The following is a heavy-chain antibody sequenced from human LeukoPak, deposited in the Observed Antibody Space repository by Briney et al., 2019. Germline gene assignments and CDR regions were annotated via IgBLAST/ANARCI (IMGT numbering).Heavy chain of an antibody. V-gene: IGHV4-34*01. CDR1: GGSFSGYY. CDR3: ASSLYYFDY. Sequence: SETLSLTCAVYGGSFSGYYWSWIRQPPGKGLEWIGEINHSGSTNYNPSLKSRVTISVDTSKNQFSLKLSSVTAADTAVYYCASSLYYFDYWGQGTMVTVSS. J-gene: IGHJ4*02. CDR2: INHSGST.